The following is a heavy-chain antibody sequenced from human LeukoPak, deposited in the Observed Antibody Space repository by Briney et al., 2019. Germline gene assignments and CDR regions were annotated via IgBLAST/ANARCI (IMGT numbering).Heavy chain of an antibody. CDR2: TYYRSKWYN. CDR1: GDSVSSNSAA. J-gene: IGHJ4*02. CDR3: ATSRALWGPIDY. Sequence: SQTLSLTCAISGDSVSSNSAAWNWIRQSPSRGLEWLGRTYYRSKWYNDYAVSVKSRMTINPDASKNQFSLQLNSVTPEDTAVYYCATSRALWGPIDYWGQGTLVTVSS. D-gene: IGHD5-24*01. V-gene: IGHV6-1*01.